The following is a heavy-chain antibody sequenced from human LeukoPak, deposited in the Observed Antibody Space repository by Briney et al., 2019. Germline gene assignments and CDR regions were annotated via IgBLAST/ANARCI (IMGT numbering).Heavy chain of an antibody. CDR3: ARDPPVAGTS. CDR2: IYASGNT. D-gene: IGHD6-19*01. V-gene: IGHV4-61*01. CDR1: GGSVSSASYY. Sequence: SETLSLACTVSGGSVSSASYYWTWIRQPPGKGLEWIGYIYASGNTNYNPSLKSRVTISVDTSKNQFSLKLSSVTAADTAVYYCARDPPVAGTSWGQGTLVTVSS. J-gene: IGHJ4*02.